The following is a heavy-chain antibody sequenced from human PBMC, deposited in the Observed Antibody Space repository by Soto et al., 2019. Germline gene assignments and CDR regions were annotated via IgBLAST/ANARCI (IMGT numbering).Heavy chain of an antibody. D-gene: IGHD2-8*01. CDR1: GGSVNRGGYA. J-gene: IGHJ5*02. CDR3: ARGVLA. V-gene: IGHV4-30-2*01. CDR2: ISPSGSP. Sequence: QVQLQESGSRLLRPSQTLSLTGSVSGGSVNRGGYAWSWIRQPPGKGLAWIGFISPSGSPAYNPSLKSRVTISVDRSNNQISLELSSVTAADTAVYDCARGVLAWGPGTLVTVSS.